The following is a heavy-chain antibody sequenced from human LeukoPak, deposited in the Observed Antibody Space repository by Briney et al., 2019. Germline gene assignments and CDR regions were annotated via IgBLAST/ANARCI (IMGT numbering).Heavy chain of an antibody. CDR3: AKLAEGASGSSRPSFDS. CDR1: GFSFLSYG. J-gene: IGHJ3*02. CDR2: ISYDGNKQ. D-gene: IGHD4/OR15-4a*01. V-gene: IGHV3-30*02. Sequence: GGSLRLSCEASGFSFLSYGMHWVRQAPGKGLGWVAFISYDGNKQHYGDSVKGRFSISRDNSENTLYLQMNGLRAEDTALYYCAKLAEGASGSSRPSFDSWGQGTMVT.